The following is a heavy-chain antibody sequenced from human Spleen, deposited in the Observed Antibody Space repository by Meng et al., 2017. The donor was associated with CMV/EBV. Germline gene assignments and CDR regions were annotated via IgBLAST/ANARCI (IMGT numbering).Heavy chain of an antibody. V-gene: IGHV4-34*01. D-gene: IGHD2-15*01. CDR2: INHSGST. CDR1: GGSFSGSY. CDR3: ASDCSGGSCYYVY. Sequence: QVQPHRLGGGLFKPAETLSLSCAVYGGSFSGSYWSWIRQPPGKGLEWIGEINHSGSTNYNPSLKSRVTISVDTSKNQFSLKLSSVTAADTAVYYCASDCSGGSCYYVYWDQGTLVTVLL. J-gene: IGHJ4*02.